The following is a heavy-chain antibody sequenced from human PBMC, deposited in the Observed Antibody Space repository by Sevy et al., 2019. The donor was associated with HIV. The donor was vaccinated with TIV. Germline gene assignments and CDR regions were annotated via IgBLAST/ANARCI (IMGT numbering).Heavy chain of an antibody. V-gene: IGHV4-39*01. CDR2: VHYSGRT. CDR3: ARNFDC. CDR1: GGSISSGNYL. Sequence: SETLSLTCTVSGGSISSGNYLWSWIRQTPGKGLEWIGTVHYSGRTYYNPSLKSRVTISEDTSKNQFSLNLNSVTAADTAVYFCARNFDCWGQGTLVTVSS. J-gene: IGHJ4*02.